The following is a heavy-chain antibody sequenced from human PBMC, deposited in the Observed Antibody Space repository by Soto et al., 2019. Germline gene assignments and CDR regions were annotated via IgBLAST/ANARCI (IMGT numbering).Heavy chain of an antibody. CDR1: RFTFNSHG. CDR2: IWYDGSNK. V-gene: IGHV3-33*01. Sequence: GGSLRLSCAASRFTFNSHGMRWVRQAPGKGLEWVAVIWYDGSNKYYADSVKGRFTISRDNSKNTLYLQMNSLRTEDTAVYYCVRDAMTAGGMDVWGQGTTVTVSS. J-gene: IGHJ6*02. CDR3: VRDAMTAGGMDV.